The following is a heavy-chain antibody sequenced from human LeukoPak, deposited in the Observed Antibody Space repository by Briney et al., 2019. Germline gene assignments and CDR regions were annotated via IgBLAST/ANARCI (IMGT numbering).Heavy chain of an antibody. Sequence: ASVKVSCKASGYTFTGYYIHWVRQAPGQGLEWMGWLNPNSGDTNYGQKFKGRVTMTRDTSINTGYMELTRLRSDDTAVYYCAKVGDFHGLDVWGQGTTVTVSS. CDR1: GYTFTGYY. D-gene: IGHD3-10*01. J-gene: IGHJ6*02. CDR2: LNPNSGDT. V-gene: IGHV1-2*02. CDR3: AKVGDFHGLDV.